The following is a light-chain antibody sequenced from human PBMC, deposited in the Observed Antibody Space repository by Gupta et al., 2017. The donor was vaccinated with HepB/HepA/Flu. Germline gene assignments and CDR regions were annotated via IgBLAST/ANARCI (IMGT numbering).Light chain of an antibody. CDR3: QQRDSTPRT. CDR1: QRISSY. Sequence: DIQMTQSPSSLSASVGDRVTITCRASQRISSYLNWYQQKPGRAPKLLIYAASRLKSGVPSRFSDSSSATDFTLTISRLQPENFATYYCQQRDSTPRTFGQGTKVEIK. CDR2: AAS. V-gene: IGKV1-39*01. J-gene: IGKJ1*01.